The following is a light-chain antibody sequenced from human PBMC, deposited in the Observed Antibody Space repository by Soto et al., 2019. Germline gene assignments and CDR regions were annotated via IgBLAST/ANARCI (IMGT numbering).Light chain of an antibody. Sequence: QSALTQPASVSGSPGQSITISCTGTSSDVGGYNYVSWYQHHPGKAPKLMIYDVTNRPSGVSNRFSGSKSGNTASLTISGVQSEDGASYYCSSYTTTSTVVFGGGTKLTVL. V-gene: IGLV2-14*03. J-gene: IGLJ2*01. CDR3: SSYTTTSTVV. CDR1: SSDVGGYNY. CDR2: DVT.